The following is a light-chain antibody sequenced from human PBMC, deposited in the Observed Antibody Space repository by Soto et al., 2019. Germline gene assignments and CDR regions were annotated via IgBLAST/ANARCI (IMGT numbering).Light chain of an antibody. J-gene: IGLJ2*01. Sequence: QSALTQPASVSGSPGQSITISCTGTSSDVGSYNLVSWYQQHPGKAPKLMIYEVSKRPSGVSNRFSGSKSGNTASLTIAGLQAEEEADYSCCSYAGSRVFGGRTKVTVL. CDR1: SSDVGSYNL. CDR3: CSYAGSRV. CDR2: EVS. V-gene: IGLV2-23*02.